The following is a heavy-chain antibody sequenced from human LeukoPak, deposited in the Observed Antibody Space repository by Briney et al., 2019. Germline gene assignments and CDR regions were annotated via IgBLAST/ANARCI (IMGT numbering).Heavy chain of an antibody. Sequence: HAGGSLRLSCAASGFTFSSYAMSWVRQAPGKGLEWVSTIIGSGSSTFYADSVKGRFTISRDNSKNTLYLQMNSLRGEDTAVYYCANRGIAAAGRAQYYFDCWGQGTLVTVSS. J-gene: IGHJ4*02. D-gene: IGHD6-13*01. CDR2: IIGSGSST. CDR3: ANRGIAAAGRAQYYFDC. V-gene: IGHV3-23*01. CDR1: GFTFSSYA.